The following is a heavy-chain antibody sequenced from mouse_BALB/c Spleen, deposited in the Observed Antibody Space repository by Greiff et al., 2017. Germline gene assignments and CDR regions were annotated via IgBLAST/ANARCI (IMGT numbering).Heavy chain of an antibody. J-gene: IGHJ2*01. V-gene: IGHV1-69*02. D-gene: IGHD1-1*01. CDR2: IDPSDSET. CDR3: ARWYGSSSFDY. CDR1: GYTFTSYW. Sequence: QVQLKQPGAELVKPGAPVKLSCKASGYTFTSYWMNWVKQRPGRGLEWIGRIDPSDSETHYNQKFKDKATLTVDKSSSTAYIQLSSLTSEDSAVYYCARWYGSSSFDYWGQGTTLTVSS.